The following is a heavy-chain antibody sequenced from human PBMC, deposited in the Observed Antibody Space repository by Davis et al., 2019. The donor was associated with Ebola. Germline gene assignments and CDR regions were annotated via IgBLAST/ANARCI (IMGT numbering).Heavy chain of an antibody. CDR3: ARDAEESVLVVYAALLLDY. V-gene: IGHV3-7*01. CDR1: GFTFSSYW. D-gene: IGHD2-8*02. Sequence: PGGSLRLSCAASGFTFSSYWMSWVRQAPGKGLEWVANIKQDGSEKYYVDSVKGRFTISRDNAKNSLYLQMNSLRAEDTAVYYCARDAEESVLVVYAALLLDYWGQGTLVTVSS. J-gene: IGHJ4*02. CDR2: IKQDGSEK.